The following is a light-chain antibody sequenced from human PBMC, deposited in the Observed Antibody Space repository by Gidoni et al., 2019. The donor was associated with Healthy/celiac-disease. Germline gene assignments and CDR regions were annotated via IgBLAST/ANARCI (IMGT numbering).Light chain of an antibody. CDR3: QQYGSSPWT. J-gene: IGKJ1*01. Sequence: EIVLTQSPGTLSLSPGERATLSCRASQSVSSSYLAWYQQKPGQAPRLLIYGASSRVTGIPDRFSGSGSGTDFTLTSRRLEPEDFAVYYCQQYGSSPWTFGQGTKVEIK. CDR1: QSVSSSY. CDR2: GAS. V-gene: IGKV3-20*01.